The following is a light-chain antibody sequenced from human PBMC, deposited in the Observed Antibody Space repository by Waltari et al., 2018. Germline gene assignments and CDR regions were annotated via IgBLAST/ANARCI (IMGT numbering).Light chain of an antibody. Sequence: QSVLTQPPSVYAAPKQRVTMYCSGSTSNIGNNAFSWYQQVPGQAPELLIYYDDLLPLGVSLRLSGSQSGPSASLAISGLQSEDEALYYCAALDYGLSGVVFGGWPQLPVL. J-gene: IGLJ2*01. CDR3: AALDYGLSGVV. CDR1: TSNIGNNA. CDR2: YDD. V-gene: IGLV1-36*01.